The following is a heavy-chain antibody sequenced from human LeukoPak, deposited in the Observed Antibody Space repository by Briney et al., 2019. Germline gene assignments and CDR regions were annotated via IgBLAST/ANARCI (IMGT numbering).Heavy chain of an antibody. J-gene: IGHJ4*02. CDR2: ISGSGGST. CDR1: GFTFSSYA. CDR3: AKSFVAYSSGWYYFDY. Sequence: GGSLRLSCAASGFTFSSYAMSWVRQAPGKGLEWVSAISGSGGSTYYADSVKGRFTISRDNSKNTLYLQMNSLRAEDTAVYYCAKSFVAYSSGWYYFDYWGQGTLVTISS. D-gene: IGHD6-19*01. V-gene: IGHV3-23*01.